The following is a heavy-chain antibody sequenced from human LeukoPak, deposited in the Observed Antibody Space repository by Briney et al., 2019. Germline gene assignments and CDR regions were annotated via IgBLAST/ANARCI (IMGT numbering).Heavy chain of an antibody. CDR3: ARDANYGSGLNWFDP. V-gene: IGHV4-30-2*01. Sequence: SQTLSLTCAVSGGSISSGGYSWSWIRQPPGKGLEWIGYIYHSGSTYYNPSLKSRVTISVDRSKNQFSLKLSSVTAADTAVYYCARDANYGSGLNWFDPWGQGTLVTVSS. D-gene: IGHD3-10*01. CDR2: IYHSGST. CDR1: GGSISSGGYS. J-gene: IGHJ5*02.